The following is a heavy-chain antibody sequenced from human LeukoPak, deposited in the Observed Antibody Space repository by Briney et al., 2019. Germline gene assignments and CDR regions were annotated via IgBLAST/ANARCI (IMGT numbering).Heavy chain of an antibody. Sequence: GASVKVSCKASGYTFTSYDINWVRQATGQGLEWMGWMNPNSGNTGYAQKFQGRVTMTRNTSISTAYMELSSLRSEDTAVYYCAGVRPRSKDNWFDPWGQGTLVTVSS. CDR3: AGVRPRSKDNWFDP. J-gene: IGHJ5*02. CDR1: GYTFTSYD. D-gene: IGHD6-6*01. CDR2: MNPNSGNT. V-gene: IGHV1-8*01.